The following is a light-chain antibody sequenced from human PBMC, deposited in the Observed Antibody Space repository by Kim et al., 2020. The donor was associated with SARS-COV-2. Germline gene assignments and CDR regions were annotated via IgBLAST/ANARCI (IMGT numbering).Light chain of an antibody. Sequence: ASIRPTCSLSSGQSSYAIGWHQQRTGKGSRSLMQVNREGSHIKGDGTPDRVSGSTSGAERYLTISSLQPEDEADYYCQTWDTGIRVFGGGTQLTVL. CDR1: SGQSSYA. V-gene: IGLV4-69*01. CDR2: VNREGSH. J-gene: IGLJ3*02. CDR3: QTWDTGIRV.